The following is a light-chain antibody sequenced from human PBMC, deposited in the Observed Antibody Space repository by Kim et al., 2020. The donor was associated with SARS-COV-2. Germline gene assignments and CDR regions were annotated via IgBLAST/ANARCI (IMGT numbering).Light chain of an antibody. CDR1: SSDVGDYDY. Sequence: QSALTQPASVSGSPGQSITISCTGTSSDVGDYDYVSWYQQHPGKAPKLIIYDVNNRPSGVSNRFSGSKSANTASLTISGLQAEDEADYYCSTYISSSTLVFGGGTKLAVL. CDR2: DVN. V-gene: IGLV2-14*01. J-gene: IGLJ3*02. CDR3: STYISSSTLV.